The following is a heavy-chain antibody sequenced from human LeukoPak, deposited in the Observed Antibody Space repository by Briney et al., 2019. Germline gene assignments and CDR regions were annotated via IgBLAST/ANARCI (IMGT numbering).Heavy chain of an antibody. CDR2: ISYDGSNQ. J-gene: IGHJ6*04. Sequence: GSLRPSCAAPGITFSSYAMHWGRQAPGKGLEGGAVISYDGSNQYYPDSVKGRFTISRDNSKNPLYLQMNRLRDEDAAVYDCARVRCSGGSCYLTSGMDVWGKGTTVTVSS. CDR3: ARVRCSGGSCYLTSGMDV. D-gene: IGHD2-15*01. V-gene: IGHV3-30*04. CDR1: GITFSSYA.